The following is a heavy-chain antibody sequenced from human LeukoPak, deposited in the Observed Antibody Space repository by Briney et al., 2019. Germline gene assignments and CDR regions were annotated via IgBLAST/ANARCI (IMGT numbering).Heavy chain of an antibody. Sequence: ASVKVSCTVSGYTLTELSMHWVRQAPGEGLEWMGGFDPEDGETIYAQKFQGRVTMTEDTSTDTAYMEVSSLRSEDTAVYYCAPSWGSSGWYSWFDPWGQGTLVTVSS. D-gene: IGHD6-19*01. CDR1: GYTLTELS. CDR2: FDPEDGET. V-gene: IGHV1-24*01. CDR3: APSWGSSGWYSWFDP. J-gene: IGHJ5*02.